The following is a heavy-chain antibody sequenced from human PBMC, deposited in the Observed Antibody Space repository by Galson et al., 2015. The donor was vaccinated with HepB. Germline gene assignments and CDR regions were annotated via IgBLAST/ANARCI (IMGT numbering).Heavy chain of an antibody. CDR2: IYSGGST. CDR1: GFTVSSNY. CDR3: ARDVYDFWSGSWYMDV. V-gene: IGHV3-53*01. D-gene: IGHD3-3*01. J-gene: IGHJ6*03. Sequence: SLRLSCAASGFTVSSNYMSWVRQAPGKGLEWVSVIYSGGSTYYADSVKGRFTISRDNSKNTLYLQMNSLRAEDTAVYYCARDVYDFWSGSWYMDVWGKGTTVTVSS.